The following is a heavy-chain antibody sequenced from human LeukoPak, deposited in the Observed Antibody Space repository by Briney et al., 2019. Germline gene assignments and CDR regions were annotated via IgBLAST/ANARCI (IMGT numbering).Heavy chain of an antibody. CDR3: AREYYGSGSYYYYYYYMDV. V-gene: IGHV1-8*03. J-gene: IGHJ6*03. CDR1: GYTFTSYD. D-gene: IGHD3-10*01. CDR2: MNPNSGNT. Sequence: ASVKVSCKASGYTFTSYDINWVRQATGQGLEWMGWMNPNSGNTGYAQKFQGRVTITRNTSISTAYMELSSLRSEDTAVYYCAREYYGSGSYYYYYYYMDVWGKGTTVTVSS.